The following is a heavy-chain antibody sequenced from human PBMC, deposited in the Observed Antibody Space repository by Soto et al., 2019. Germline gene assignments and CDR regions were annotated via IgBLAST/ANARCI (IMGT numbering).Heavy chain of an antibody. CDR2: ISGSGIST. Sequence: EVQLLASGGGLVQPGGSLRLSCAASGFTFSSYAMNWVRQAPGTGLDWVSTISGSGISTYYADSVKGRFTISRDNSKNTRYLQMNSRRVEDKAVYYYAKERPATTVTLPDSWGQGTLVTVSS. D-gene: IGHD4-17*01. J-gene: IGHJ4*02. CDR1: GFTFSSYA. V-gene: IGHV3-23*01. CDR3: AKERPATTVTLPDS.